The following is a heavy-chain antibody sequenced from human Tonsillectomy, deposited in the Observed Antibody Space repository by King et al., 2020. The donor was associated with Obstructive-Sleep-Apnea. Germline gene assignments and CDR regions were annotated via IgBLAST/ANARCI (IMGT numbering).Heavy chain of an antibody. D-gene: IGHD3-9*01. V-gene: IGHV3-9*01. CDR1: GFTFDDYA. CDR2: ISWNSGSI. CDR3: AKADGGYDILTGYAPLGAFDI. J-gene: IGHJ3*02. Sequence: QLVQSGGGLVQPGRSLRLSCAASGFTFDDYAMHWVRQAPGKGLEWVSGISWNSGSIGYADSVKGRVTISRDNAKNSLYLQMNSLRAEDTALYYCAKADGGYDILTGYAPLGAFDIWGQGTMVTVSS.